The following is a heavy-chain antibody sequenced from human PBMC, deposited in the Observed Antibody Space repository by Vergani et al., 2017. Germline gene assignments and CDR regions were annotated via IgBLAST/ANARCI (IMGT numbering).Heavy chain of an antibody. CDR2: IYHSGST. V-gene: IGHV4-4*02. Sequence: QVQLQESGPGLVKPSGTLSLTCAVSNGSISSSNWWSWVRQPPGKGLEWIGEIYHSGSTNYNPSLKSRVTISVDKSKNQFSLKLSSVTAADTAVYYCARDYGDYVAPNWYFDLWGRGTLVTVSS. CDR1: NGSISSSNW. CDR3: ARDYGDYVAPNWYFDL. D-gene: IGHD4-17*01. J-gene: IGHJ2*01.